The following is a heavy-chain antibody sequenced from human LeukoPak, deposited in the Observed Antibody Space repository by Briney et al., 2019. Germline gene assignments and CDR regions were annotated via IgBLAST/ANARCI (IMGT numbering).Heavy chain of an antibody. CDR1: DDSISTNSDY. CDR3: RRGGDSYKQGNF. CDR2: LHYRGTP. J-gene: IGHJ4*02. V-gene: IGHV4-39*01. D-gene: IGHD2-21*01. Sequence: SPAETLTLTCSVHDDSISTNSDYWTWIRQPPGKALEWIATLHYRGTPYYSPSLSSHISMFVDASKRQFSLQVRSVTASDRPMYYCRRGGDSYKQGNFWGKGTLVTVSS.